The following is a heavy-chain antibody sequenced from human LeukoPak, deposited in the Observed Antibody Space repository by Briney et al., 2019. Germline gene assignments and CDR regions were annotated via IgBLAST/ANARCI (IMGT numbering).Heavy chain of an antibody. V-gene: IGHV4-38-2*02. Sequence: SETLSLTCTVSGYSISSGYYWGWIRQPPGKGLEWIGNIYHSGSTYYNPSLRSRVTISLDASKNQFSLKLSSVTAADTAVYYCARQTMIVDPSLDYWGQGTLVTVSS. CDR1: GYSISSGYY. J-gene: IGHJ4*02. CDR2: IYHSGST. CDR3: ARQTMIVDPSLDY. D-gene: IGHD3-22*01.